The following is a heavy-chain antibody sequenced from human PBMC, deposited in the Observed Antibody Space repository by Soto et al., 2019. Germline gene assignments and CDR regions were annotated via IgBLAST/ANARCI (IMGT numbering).Heavy chain of an antibody. V-gene: IGHV1-8*01. J-gene: IGHJ4*02. CDR1: GYTFTNSD. Sequence: QVQLVQSGAEVKKAGASVKVSCKASGYTFTNSDINWVRQATGQGLEWMGWMNPNSGDTGYAQKFQGRVTMTRDTSIRTAYMELSSLRSEDTAVYYCARVSGNWNDDYFDYWGQGTPVTVSS. D-gene: IGHD1-1*01. CDR2: MNPNSGDT. CDR3: ARVSGNWNDDYFDY.